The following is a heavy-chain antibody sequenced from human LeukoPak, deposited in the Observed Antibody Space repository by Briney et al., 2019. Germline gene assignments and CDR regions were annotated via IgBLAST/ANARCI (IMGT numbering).Heavy chain of an antibody. CDR1: GFTFGDYA. CDR2: IRSKANGGTT. CDR3: TRTPPSYYDFWSGPSMDV. J-gene: IGHJ6*02. D-gene: IGHD3-3*01. V-gene: IGHV3-49*04. Sequence: GGSLRLSCTASGFTFGDYAMSWVRQAPGKGLEWVGFIRSKANGGTTEYAASVKGRFTISRDDSKSIAYLQMNSLKTEDTAVYYCTRTPPSYYDFWSGPSMDVWGQGTTVTVSS.